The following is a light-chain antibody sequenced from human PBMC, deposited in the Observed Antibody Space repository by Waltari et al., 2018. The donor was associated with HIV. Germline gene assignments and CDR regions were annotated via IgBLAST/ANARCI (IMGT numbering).Light chain of an antibody. V-gene: IGKV1-39*01. J-gene: IGKJ3*01. CDR1: QSISSY. CDR2: AAS. Sequence: TQSPSSRSASVGDRVTITCRASQSISSYLNWYQQKPGTAPKLLMSAASSLQSGVPSRFSGNGSGTDFTLTISSLQPEDFATYYCQQSYGSPFTFGPGSKLHIK. CDR3: QQSYGSPFT.